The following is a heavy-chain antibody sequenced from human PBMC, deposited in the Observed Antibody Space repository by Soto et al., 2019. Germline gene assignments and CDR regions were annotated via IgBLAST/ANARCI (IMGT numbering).Heavy chain of an antibody. Sequence: SETLSLTCAVSGGSISSVNWWSWVRQPPGKGLEWIGEIYHSGSTNYNPSLKSRVTISLDKSKNQFSLKLSSVTAADTAVYYCATSQLGGYYYGTDVWGQGTTVTVSS. V-gene: IGHV4-4*02. CDR2: IYHSGST. CDR1: GGSISSVNW. J-gene: IGHJ6*02. CDR3: ATSQLGGYYYGTDV. D-gene: IGHD7-27*01.